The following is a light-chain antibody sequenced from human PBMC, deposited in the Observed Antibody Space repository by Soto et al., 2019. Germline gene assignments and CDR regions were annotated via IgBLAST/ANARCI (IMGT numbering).Light chain of an antibody. J-gene: IGKJ1*01. CDR2: GAS. CDR3: QQNYNSPRT. Sequence: DIPMTQSPSSLSASVGDRVTITCRASQSISTFLNWYQQIPGKTPKVLIYGASNLQSGVPSRFSGSGSGTDFTLTISSLQPEDFATYYCQQNYNSPRTFGQGTKVDIK. CDR1: QSISTF. V-gene: IGKV1-39*01.